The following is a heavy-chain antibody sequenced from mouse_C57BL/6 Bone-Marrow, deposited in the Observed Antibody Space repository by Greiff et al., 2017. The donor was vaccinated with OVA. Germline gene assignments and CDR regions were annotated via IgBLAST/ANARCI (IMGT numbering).Heavy chain of an antibody. Sequence: EVKVVESGGGLVQPGGSMKLSCAASGFTFSDAWMDWVRQSPEKGLEWVAEIRNKANNHATYYAESVKGRFTISRDDSKSSVYLQMNSLRAEDTGIYYCPSITTVVAKDYWGQGTTLTVSS. D-gene: IGHD1-1*01. CDR2: IRNKANNHAT. CDR1: GFTFSDAW. V-gene: IGHV6-6*01. J-gene: IGHJ2*01. CDR3: PSITTVVAKDY.